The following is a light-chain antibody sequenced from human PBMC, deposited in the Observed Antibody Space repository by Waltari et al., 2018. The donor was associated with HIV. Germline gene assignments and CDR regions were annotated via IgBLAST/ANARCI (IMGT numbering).Light chain of an antibody. CDR2: KNN. J-gene: IGLJ2*01. CDR1: DSNVGSHY. Sequence: QAVLTQTPSASASPGQKITISCSGSDSNVGSHYVYWYHQFPGRAPKLLLYKNNQRSSGVPYRCSGSKSGTSASLTISGLRSEDEGTYFCGAWDDNLRGLFGAGTKLTVL. V-gene: IGLV1-47*01. CDR3: GAWDDNLRGL.